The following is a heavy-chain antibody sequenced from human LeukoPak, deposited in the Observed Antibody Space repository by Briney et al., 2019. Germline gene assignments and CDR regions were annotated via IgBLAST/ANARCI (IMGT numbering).Heavy chain of an antibody. J-gene: IGHJ6*03. V-gene: IGHV1-69*01. D-gene: IGHD2-8*02. CDR3: AKAVGFCTGAGCDGPGDYDAYYYYYMDV. CDR2: ITPIHGTP. CDR1: EGTFRTYA. Sequence: GASVKVSCKASEGTFRTYAINWVRQAPGQGFEWMGGITPIHGTPNNAQTFQGRVTITADESTSTVYMELSSLTSEDTAVYYCAKAVGFCTGAGCDGPGDYDAYYYYYMDVWGKGTMVIVSS.